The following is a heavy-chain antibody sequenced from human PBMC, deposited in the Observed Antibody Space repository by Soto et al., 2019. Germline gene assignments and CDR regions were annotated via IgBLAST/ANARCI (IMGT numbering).Heavy chain of an antibody. J-gene: IGHJ4*02. CDR2: INPNSGGT. D-gene: IGHD1-1*01. V-gene: IGHV1-2*02. CDR1: GFTFTGHY. Sequence: SVKVSCKASGFTFTGHYIHWVRQAPGQGLEWMGWINPNSGGTSYAQKFQGRLTMTTDTSITTAYMELSRLSSDDTAFYYCAKSGSLLSLFFWYFDYWGQGTLVTVSS. CDR3: AKSGSLLSLFFWYFDY.